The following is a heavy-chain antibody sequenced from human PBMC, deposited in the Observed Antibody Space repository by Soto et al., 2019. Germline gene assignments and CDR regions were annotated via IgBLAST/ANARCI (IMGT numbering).Heavy chain of an antibody. V-gene: IGHV3-23*01. Sequence: PGGSLRLSCAASGFTFSSYAMSWVRQAPGKGLEWVSAISGSGGSTYYADSVKGRFTISRDNSKNTLYLQMNSLRAEDTAVYYCAKAGYDILTGYYPYYYYYMDVWGKGTTVTVSS. CDR3: AKAGYDILTGYYPYYYYYMDV. J-gene: IGHJ6*03. CDR1: GFTFSSYA. D-gene: IGHD3-9*01. CDR2: ISGSGGST.